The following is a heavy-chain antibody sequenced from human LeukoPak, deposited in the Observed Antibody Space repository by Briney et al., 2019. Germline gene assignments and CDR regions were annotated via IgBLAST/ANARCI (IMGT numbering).Heavy chain of an antibody. CDR3: ARDHRDDWNDEGPGDYFDY. CDR2: ISSSSSYI. CDR1: GFTFSSYG. D-gene: IGHD1-1*01. V-gene: IGHV3-21*01. Sequence: GGSLRLSCAASGFTFSSYGMTWVRQAPGKGLEWVSSISSSSSYIYYADSVKGRFTISRDNAKNSLYLQMNSLRAEDTAVYYCARDHRDDWNDEGPGDYFDYWGQGTLVTVSS. J-gene: IGHJ4*02.